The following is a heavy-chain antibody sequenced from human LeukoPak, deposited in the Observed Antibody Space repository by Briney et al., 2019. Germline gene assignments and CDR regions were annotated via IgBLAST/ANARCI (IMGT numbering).Heavy chain of an antibody. CDR2: INWNGGST. J-gene: IGHJ4*02. CDR1: GGSISSSNW. Sequence: PAETLSLTCAVSGGSISSSNWWSWVRLAPGKGLEWVSGINWNGGSTGYADSVRGRFTISRDNAKNSLYLQMNSLRAEDTALYYCARGGRAWYSPFDYWGQGTLVTVSS. D-gene: IGHD6-19*01. CDR3: ARGGRAWYSPFDY. V-gene: IGHV3-20*04.